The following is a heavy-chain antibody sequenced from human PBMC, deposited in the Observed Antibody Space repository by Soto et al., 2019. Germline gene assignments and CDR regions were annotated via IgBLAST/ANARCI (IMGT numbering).Heavy chain of an antibody. Sequence: EVQLLESGGGLVQPGGSLRLSCAASGFTFSSYAMSWVRQAPGKGLEWVSAISGSGGSTYYADSVKGRFTICRDTSKNTLYLQMNSLRAEDTAVYYCAKDRVSVPAATFDYWGEGTLVTVSS. V-gene: IGHV3-23*01. J-gene: IGHJ4*02. CDR2: ISGSGGST. D-gene: IGHD2-2*01. CDR1: GFTFSSYA. CDR3: AKDRVSVPAATFDY.